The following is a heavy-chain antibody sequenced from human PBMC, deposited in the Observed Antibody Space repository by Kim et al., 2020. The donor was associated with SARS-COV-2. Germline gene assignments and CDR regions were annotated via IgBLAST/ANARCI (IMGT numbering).Heavy chain of an antibody. CDR2: ISSSSSYI. V-gene: IGHV3-21*01. D-gene: IGHD6-13*01. CDR3: APSDSSSWTFDY. Sequence: GGSLRLSCAASGFTFSSYSMNWVRQAPGKGLEWVSSISSSSSYIYYADSVKGRFTISRDNAKNSLYLQMNSLRAEDTAVYYCAPSDSSSWTFDYWGQGTLVTVSS. CDR1: GFTFSSYS. J-gene: IGHJ4*02.